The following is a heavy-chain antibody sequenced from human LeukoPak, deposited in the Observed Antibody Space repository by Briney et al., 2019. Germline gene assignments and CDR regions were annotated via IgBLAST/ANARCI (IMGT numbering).Heavy chain of an antibody. J-gene: IGHJ6*02. CDR1: GFTFSSYA. Sequence: GGSLRLSCAASGFTFSSYAMSWVRQAPGKGLVWVSRINSDGSSTSYADSVKGRFTVSRDNAESTLYLQMNSLRVDDTAVYYCTRGNYGMDVWGQGTTVTVSS. CDR2: INSDGSST. CDR3: TRGNYGMDV. V-gene: IGHV3-74*01.